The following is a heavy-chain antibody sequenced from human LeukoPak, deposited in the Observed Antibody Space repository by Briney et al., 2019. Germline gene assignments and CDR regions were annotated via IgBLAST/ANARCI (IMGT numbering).Heavy chain of an antibody. CDR3: ARVQRSYYYYGMDV. CDR1: GYTFTSYA. J-gene: IGHJ6*02. CDR2: INTNTGNP. Sequence: ASVKVSCKASGYTFTSYAMHWVRQAPGQRLEWMGWINTNTGNPTYAQGFTGRFVFSLDTSVSTAYLQISSLKAEDTAVYYCARVQRSYYYYGMDVWGQGTTVTVSS. D-gene: IGHD2-15*01. V-gene: IGHV7-4-1*02.